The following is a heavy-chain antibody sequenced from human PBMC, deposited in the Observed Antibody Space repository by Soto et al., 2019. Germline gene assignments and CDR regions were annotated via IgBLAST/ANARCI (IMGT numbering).Heavy chain of an antibody. CDR1: GGSISIYY. CDR3: ARQRYASSSCHFDY. V-gene: IGHV4-59*08. CDR2: IYYSGST. J-gene: IGHJ4*02. Sequence: LSLTFTVSGGSISIYYWSWVRQPPGKGLEWIGYIYYSGSTNYNPSLKSRVTILMDTSKNQFSLKVRSVTAADTAVYYCARQRYASSSCHFDYWGQGTLVTVSS. D-gene: IGHD6-6*01.